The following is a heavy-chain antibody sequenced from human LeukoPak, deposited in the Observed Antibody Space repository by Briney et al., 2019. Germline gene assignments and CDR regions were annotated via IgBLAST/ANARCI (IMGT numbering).Heavy chain of an antibody. CDR3: AKGGDFDY. J-gene: IGHJ4*02. Sequence: GGSLRPSCAASGFTFSSYGMHWVRQAPGKGLEWVAFIRYDGSNKYYADSMKGRFTISRDNSKNTLYLQMNSLRAEDTAVYYCAKGGDFDYWGQGTLVTVSS. CDR2: IRYDGSNK. CDR1: GFTFSSYG. D-gene: IGHD3-16*01. V-gene: IGHV3-30*02.